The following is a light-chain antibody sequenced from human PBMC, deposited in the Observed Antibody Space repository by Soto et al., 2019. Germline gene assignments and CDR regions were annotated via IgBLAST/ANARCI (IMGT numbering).Light chain of an antibody. CDR1: SSDVGGYNF. V-gene: IGLV2-14*03. Sequence: QSALTQPASVSGSPGQSITISCSGTSSDVGGYNFVSWYQVHPGKAPRLILYDVSSRPLGVSYRFSGSKSANTAALNISRLQAGDEVDYYCSSYTANTSLVVFGGGTKLTVL. J-gene: IGLJ2*01. CDR2: DVS. CDR3: SSYTANTSLVV.